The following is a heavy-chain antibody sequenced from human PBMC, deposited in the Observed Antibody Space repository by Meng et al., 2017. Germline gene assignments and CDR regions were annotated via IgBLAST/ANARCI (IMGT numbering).Heavy chain of an antibody. CDR3: ARGWGYCGGDCPNIPYYFDY. V-gene: IGHV1-2*02. D-gene: IGHD2-21*02. CDR1: GYTFTGYY. Sequence: ASVQVSCKASGYTFTGYYMHWVRQAPGQGLEWMGWINPNSGGTNYAQKFQGRVTMTRDTSISTAYMELSRLRSDDTAVYYCARGWGYCGGDCPNIPYYFDYWGQGTLVTVSS. CDR2: INPNSGGT. J-gene: IGHJ4*02.